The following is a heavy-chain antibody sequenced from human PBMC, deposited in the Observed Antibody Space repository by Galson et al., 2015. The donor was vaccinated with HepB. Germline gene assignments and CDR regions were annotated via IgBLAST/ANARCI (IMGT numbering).Heavy chain of an antibody. CDR2: INPNSGGT. D-gene: IGHD2-2*01. Sequence: SCKASGYTFTGYYMHWVRQAPGQGLEWMGWINPNSGGTNYAQKFQSRVTMTRDTSISTAYMELSRLRSDDTAVYYCAIYQSDYYYYGMDVWGQGTTVSVSS. J-gene: IGHJ6*02. V-gene: IGHV1-2*02. CDR1: GYTFTGYY. CDR3: AIYQSDYYYYGMDV.